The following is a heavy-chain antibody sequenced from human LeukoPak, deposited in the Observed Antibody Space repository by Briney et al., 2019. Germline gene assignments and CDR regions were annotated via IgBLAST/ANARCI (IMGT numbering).Heavy chain of an antibody. V-gene: IGHV4-39*07. J-gene: IGHJ4*02. Sequence: SETLSLTCTVSGGSISSSTYYWGWIRQPPGKGLEWIGSISYTGTTDYNPSLKSRVTISKDTSKNQFSLRLSSVTAADTAVYHCARHVRRTAHRYFDYWGQGTVVTVSS. CDR3: ARHVRRTAHRYFDY. CDR2: ISYTGTT. CDR1: GGSISSSTYY.